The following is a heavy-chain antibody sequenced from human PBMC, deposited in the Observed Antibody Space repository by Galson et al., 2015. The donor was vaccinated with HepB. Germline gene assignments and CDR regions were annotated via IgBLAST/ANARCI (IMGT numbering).Heavy chain of an antibody. CDR1: GFTFGSHA. CDR3: ARDRGYCSSLSCMDYYYGMDV. V-gene: IGHV3-30*04. D-gene: IGHD2-2*01. Sequence: SLRLSCAASGFTFGSHAMHWVRQAPGKGLEWVAVISYDEKNIYYGESLKGRCTISRDNSKNTLYLQMNSLRAEDTAVYYCARDRGYCSSLSCMDYYYGMDVWGQGTTVTVSS. CDR2: ISYDEKNI. J-gene: IGHJ6*02.